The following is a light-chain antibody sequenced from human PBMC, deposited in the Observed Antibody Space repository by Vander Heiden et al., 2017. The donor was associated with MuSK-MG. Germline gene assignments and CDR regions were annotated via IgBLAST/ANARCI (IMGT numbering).Light chain of an antibody. CDR3: QQCGGSPPIT. CDR2: GTS. CDR1: QSVSSNS. J-gene: IGKJ5*01. Sequence: EIVLTQSPGTLSLSPGERATLSCRASQSVSSNSLAWYQQKPGQAPRLLIYGTSTSATGIPDRFSGIGSGTDFSLIISRLEPEDFAVYYCQQCGGSPPITFGQGTRLEIK. V-gene: IGKV3-20*01.